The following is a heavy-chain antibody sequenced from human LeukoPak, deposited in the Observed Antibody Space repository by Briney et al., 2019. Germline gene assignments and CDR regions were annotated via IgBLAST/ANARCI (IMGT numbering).Heavy chain of an antibody. CDR1: GGSISNYY. CDR2: IYYSGST. CDR3: ARGYSGYPIDY. J-gene: IGHJ4*02. V-gene: IGHV4-59*01. D-gene: IGHD5-12*01. Sequence: PSETLSLTCTVSGGSISNYYWSWLRQPPGKGLEWIGYIYYSGSTNYNPSLKSQVTISVDTSKNQFSLKLSSETAADTAVYYCARGYSGYPIDYWGQGTLVTVSS.